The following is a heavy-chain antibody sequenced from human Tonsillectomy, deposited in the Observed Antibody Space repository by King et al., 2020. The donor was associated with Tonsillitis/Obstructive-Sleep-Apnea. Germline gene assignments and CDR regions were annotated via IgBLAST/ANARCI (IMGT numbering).Heavy chain of an antibody. D-gene: IGHD6-13*01. J-gene: IGHJ5*02. CDR3: ARGVAAAGTDWFDP. CDR2: ISAYNGNT. Sequence: QLVQSGAEVKKPGASVKVSCEASGYTFTSYRISWVRQAPGQWLEWMGWISAYNGNTNYAQKIQGRVTMTTDTSTSTAYMELRSLRSDDTAVYYCARGVAAAGTDWFDPWGQGTLVTVSS. V-gene: IGHV1-18*01. CDR1: GYTFTSYR.